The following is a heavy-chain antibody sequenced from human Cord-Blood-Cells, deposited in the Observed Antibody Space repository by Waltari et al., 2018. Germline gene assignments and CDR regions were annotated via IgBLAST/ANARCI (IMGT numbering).Heavy chain of an antibody. D-gene: IGHD3-9*01. J-gene: IGHJ2*01. CDR2: IYYSGST. CDR3: ARRLRYFDWLSQGWYFDL. V-gene: IGHV4-39*01. CDR1: GGSISSSSYY. Sequence: QLQLQESGPGLVKPSETLSLTCTVSGGSISSSSYYWGWLRQPPGKGLEWIGSIYYSGSTYYNPSLKSRVTISVDTSKNQFSLKLSSVTAADTAVYYCARRLRYFDWLSQGWYFDLWGRGTLVTVSS.